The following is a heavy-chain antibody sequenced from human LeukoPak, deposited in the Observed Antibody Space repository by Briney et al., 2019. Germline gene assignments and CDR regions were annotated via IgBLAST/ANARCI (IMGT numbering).Heavy chain of an antibody. CDR3: ARQYYGSGSFLNWFDP. V-gene: IGHV5-51*01. J-gene: IGHJ5*02. Sequence: GESLKISCKGSGHSFTSYWIGWVRQMPGKGLEWMGIIYPGDSETRYSPSFQGQVTISAVKSINTAYLQWSSLKASDTAMYYCARQYYGSGSFLNWFDPWGQGTLVTVSS. D-gene: IGHD3-10*01. CDR2: IYPGDSET. CDR1: GHSFTSYW.